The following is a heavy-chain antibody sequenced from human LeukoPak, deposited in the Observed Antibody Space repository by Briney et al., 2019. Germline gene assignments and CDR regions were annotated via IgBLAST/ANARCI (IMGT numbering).Heavy chain of an antibody. J-gene: IGHJ6*03. CDR2: IIPIFGTA. CDR1: GGTFSSYA. CDR3: ARVGTADMDV. Sequence: ASVKVSCKASGGTFSSYAISWVRQAPGQGLEWMGGIIPIFGTANYAQKFQGRVTITTDESTSTAYMELSSLRSEDTAVYYCARVGTADMDVGGKGTTVTVSS. V-gene: IGHV1-69*05.